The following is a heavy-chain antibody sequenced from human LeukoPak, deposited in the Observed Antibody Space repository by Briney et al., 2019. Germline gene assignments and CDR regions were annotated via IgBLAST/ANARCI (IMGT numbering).Heavy chain of an antibody. CDR3: AATRPYYDSSGYFDY. Sequence: SETLSLTCTVSGGSISSGSYYWSWIRQPAGKGLEWIGRIYTSGSTNYNPSLKSRVTISVDTSKNQFSLKLSSVTAADTAVYYCAATRPYYDSSGYFDYWGQGTLVTVSS. V-gene: IGHV4-61*02. D-gene: IGHD3-22*01. CDR1: GGSISSGSYY. CDR2: IYTSGST. J-gene: IGHJ4*02.